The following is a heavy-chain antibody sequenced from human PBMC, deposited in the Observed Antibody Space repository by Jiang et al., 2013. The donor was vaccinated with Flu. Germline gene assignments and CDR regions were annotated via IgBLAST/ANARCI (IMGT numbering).Heavy chain of an antibody. V-gene: IGHV1-3*01. J-gene: IGHJ6*02. D-gene: IGHD3-3*01. CDR2: INAGNGNT. CDR1: GYTFTSYA. CDR3: ARDTPTKIFGVVIKRLYGMDV. Sequence: SCKASGYTFTSYAMHWVRQAPGQRLEWMGWINAGNGNTKYSQKFQGRVTITRDTSASTAYMELSSLRSEDTAVYYCARDTPTKIFGVVIKRLYGMDVWGQGTTVTVSS.